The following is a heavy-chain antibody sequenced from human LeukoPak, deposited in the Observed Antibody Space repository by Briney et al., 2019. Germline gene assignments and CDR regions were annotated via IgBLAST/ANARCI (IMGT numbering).Heavy chain of an antibody. Sequence: TSETLSLTCTVSGGSISSSSYYWGWIRQPPGKGLEWIGSIYYSGSTYYNPSLKSRVTTSVDTSKNQFSLKLSSVTAADTAVYYCARGVVPAAMPYYYYYYMDVWGKGTTVTISS. CDR3: ARGVVPAAMPYYYYYYMDV. J-gene: IGHJ6*03. CDR2: IYYSGST. V-gene: IGHV4-39*07. D-gene: IGHD2-2*01. CDR1: GGSISSSSYY.